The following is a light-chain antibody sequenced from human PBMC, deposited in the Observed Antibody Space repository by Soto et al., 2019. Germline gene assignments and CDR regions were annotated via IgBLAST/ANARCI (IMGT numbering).Light chain of an antibody. J-gene: IGLJ1*01. CDR2: EVS. CDR3: FSYTSSTAYV. Sequence: QSALAQPASVSGSPGQLITISCTGTSSDVGGYKYVSWYQLHPGKAPKLMIYEVSNRPSGISNRFSASKSGNTASLTISGLQAEDEADYYCFSYTSSTAYVFGTGTKVTVL. CDR1: SSDVGGYKY. V-gene: IGLV2-14*01.